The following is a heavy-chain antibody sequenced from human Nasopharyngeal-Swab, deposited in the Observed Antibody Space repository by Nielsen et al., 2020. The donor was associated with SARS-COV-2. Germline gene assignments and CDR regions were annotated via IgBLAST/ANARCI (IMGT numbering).Heavy chain of an antibody. CDR2: IYWDDDK. CDR3: AHSSSTAYYFDY. Sequence: SGPTLVNPTQTLTLPCTLSGFSLSPSGVGVGWIRQPPGKALEWLALIYWDDDKSYSPSLRSRLTTTKDTSKNQLVLTMTNMDPVDTATYYCAHSSSTAYYFDYWGQGTLVTVSS. V-gene: IGHV2-5*02. D-gene: IGHD6-13*01. J-gene: IGHJ4*02. CDR1: GFSLSPSGVG.